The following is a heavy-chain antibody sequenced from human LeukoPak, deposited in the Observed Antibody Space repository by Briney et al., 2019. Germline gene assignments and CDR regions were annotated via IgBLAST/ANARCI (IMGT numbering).Heavy chain of an antibody. CDR2: IYHSGST. CDR3: ARGNQNIVVVVAARHFDY. CDR1: GGSISSGGYS. Sequence: SETLSLTCAVSGGSISSGGYSWSWIRQPPGKGLEWIGYIYHSGSTYHNPSLKSRVTISVDRSKNQFSLKLSSVTAADTAVYYCARGNQNIVVVVAARHFDYWGQGTLVTVSS. V-gene: IGHV4-30-2*01. J-gene: IGHJ4*02. D-gene: IGHD2-15*01.